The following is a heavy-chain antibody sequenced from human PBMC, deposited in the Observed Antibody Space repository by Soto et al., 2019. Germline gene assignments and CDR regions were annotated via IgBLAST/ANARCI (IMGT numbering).Heavy chain of an antibody. CDR2: IYGSGST. Sequence: QVQLQESGPRMVKPSETLSLTCNVSGGSISSSYWSWIRQPPGKGLEWIGYIYGSGSTNYNPSLTSRVTTSVDTSKNQFSLKLNSVTAADTAVYYCARGGSGYLPLQHWGQGTLVTGSS. D-gene: IGHD3-22*01. CDR3: ARGGSGYLPLQH. CDR1: GGSISSSY. V-gene: IGHV4-59*01. J-gene: IGHJ1*01.